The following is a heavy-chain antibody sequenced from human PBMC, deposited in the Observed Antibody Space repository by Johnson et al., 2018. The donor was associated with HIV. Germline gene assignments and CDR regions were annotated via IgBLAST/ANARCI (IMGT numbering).Heavy chain of an antibody. D-gene: IGHD5-12*01. CDR2: IYTGGIT. CDR3: TTGLPGATYDAFDI. J-gene: IGHJ3*02. Sequence: QMQLVESGGGLVQPGGSLRLSCAASGFNFNTCGMHWVRQAPGKGLEWVSLIYTGGITYYADSVKGRFTISRDNSKYTLFLQMNSLKTEDTAVYYCTTGLPGATYDAFDIWGQGTMVTVSS. CDR1: GFNFNTCG. V-gene: IGHV3-NL1*01.